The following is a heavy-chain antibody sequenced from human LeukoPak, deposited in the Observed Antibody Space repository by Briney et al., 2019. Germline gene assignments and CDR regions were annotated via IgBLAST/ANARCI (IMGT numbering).Heavy chain of an antibody. Sequence: PSETLSLTCAVSGGSISSSNWWSWVRQPPGKGLEWIGEIYHSGSANYNPSLKSRVTISVDKSKSQFSLKLSSVTAADTAVYYCASAGHDGSGYKVCWGQGTLVTVSS. D-gene: IGHD3-22*01. CDR2: IYHSGSA. CDR3: ASAGHDGSGYKVC. V-gene: IGHV4-4*02. J-gene: IGHJ4*02. CDR1: GGSISSSNW.